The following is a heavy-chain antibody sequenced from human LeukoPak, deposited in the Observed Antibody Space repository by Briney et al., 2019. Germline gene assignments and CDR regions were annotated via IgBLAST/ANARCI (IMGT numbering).Heavy chain of an antibody. CDR1: GFTFSSYA. J-gene: IGHJ4*02. D-gene: IGHD3-22*01. Sequence: GGSLRLSCAASGFTFSSYAMSWVRQAPGKGLEWVSAISGSGGSTYYADSVKGRFTISRDNSKNTLYLQMNSLRAEDTAVYYCAKEGLPPPWYYYDGSGYYYFDYWGQGTLVTVSS. CDR3: AKEGLPPPWYYYDGSGYYYFDY. CDR2: ISGSGGST. V-gene: IGHV3-23*01.